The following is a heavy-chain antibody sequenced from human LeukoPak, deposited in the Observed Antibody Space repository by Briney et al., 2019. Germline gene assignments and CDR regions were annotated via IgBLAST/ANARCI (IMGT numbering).Heavy chain of an antibody. D-gene: IGHD5-18*01. Sequence: SVKVSCKASGGTFSSYAISWVRQAPGQGLEWMGGIIPIFGTANYAQKFQGRVTITTDESTSTAYMELSSLRSDDTAVYYCARGKQLWSHTFDYWGQGTLVTVSS. V-gene: IGHV1-69*05. CDR1: GGTFSSYA. J-gene: IGHJ4*02. CDR3: ARGKQLWSHTFDY. CDR2: IIPIFGTA.